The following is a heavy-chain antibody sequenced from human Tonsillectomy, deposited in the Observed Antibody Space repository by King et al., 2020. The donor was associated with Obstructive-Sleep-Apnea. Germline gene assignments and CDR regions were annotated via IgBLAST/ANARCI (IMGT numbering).Heavy chain of an antibody. J-gene: IGHJ4*02. Sequence: VQLVESGGGLVQPGGSLRLSCAASGFTFSSYWMSWVRQAPGKGLEWVANIKEDGSEKHYVDSVKGRFTISSDNAKNSLYLHMNSLRAEDTAVYYCARIRANYGSGSYVYDYWGQGTLVTVSS. V-gene: IGHV3-7*01. CDR2: IKEDGSEK. CDR1: GFTFSSYW. D-gene: IGHD3-10*01. CDR3: ARIRANYGSGSYVYDY.